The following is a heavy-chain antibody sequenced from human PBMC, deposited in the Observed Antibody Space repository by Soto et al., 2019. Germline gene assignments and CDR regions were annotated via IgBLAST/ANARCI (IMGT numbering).Heavy chain of an antibody. CDR1: GFTFSSYW. J-gene: IGHJ4*02. Sequence: EVQLVESGGGLVQPGGSLSLSCAASGFTFSSYWMHWVRQAPGKGLVWVSRIKSDGSSISYADSVKGRFTISRDNAKNTLYLQMNSLRAEDTAVYYCARGGFSGSGSYIQGDYWGQGTLVTVSS. CDR3: ARGGFSGSGSYIQGDY. CDR2: IKSDGSSI. D-gene: IGHD3-10*01. V-gene: IGHV3-74*01.